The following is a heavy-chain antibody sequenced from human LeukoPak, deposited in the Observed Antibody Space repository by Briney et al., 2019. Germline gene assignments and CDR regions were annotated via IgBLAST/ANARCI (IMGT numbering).Heavy chain of an antibody. V-gene: IGHV4-39*01. CDR2: IYYSGST. J-gene: IGHJ4*02. Sequence: PSETLSLTCTVSGDFLSSGDYYWGWIRQSPGKGLTWIGSIYYSGSTLYNASFESRVTMSVDTSKNQFSLKLRSVTAADTAFYYCARVDWLRYFDYWGQGLLVTVSS. CDR1: GDFLSSGDYY. D-gene: IGHD5-12*01. CDR3: ARVDWLRYFDY.